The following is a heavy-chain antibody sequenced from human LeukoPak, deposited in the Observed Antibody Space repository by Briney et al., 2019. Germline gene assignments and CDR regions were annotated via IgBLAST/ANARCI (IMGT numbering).Heavy chain of an antibody. V-gene: IGHV3-30-3*01. D-gene: IGHD2-2*01. CDR2: ISHDGSNK. CDR1: GFTFSSYA. J-gene: IGHJ3*02. CDR3: ARSIVVVPAAPDHDAFDI. Sequence: GGSLRLSCAASGFTFSSYAMSWVRQAPGKGLEWVAVISHDGSNKYYADSVKGRFTISRDNSKNTLYLQMNSLRAEDTAVYYCARSIVVVPAAPDHDAFDIWGQGTMVTVSS.